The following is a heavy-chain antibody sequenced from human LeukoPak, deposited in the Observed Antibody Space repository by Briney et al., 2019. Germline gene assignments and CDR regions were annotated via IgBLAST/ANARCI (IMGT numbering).Heavy chain of an antibody. CDR3: ARDPPGDGGVTLDY. CDR1: GFTFSDYY. J-gene: IGHJ4*02. Sequence: GGSLRLSCAASGFTFSDYYMNWIRQAPGKGLEWISYISSSSDYTTYADSVKGRFTISRDNSKNSLYLQMNSLRAEDSAVYYFARDPPGDGGVTLDYWGQGTLVTVSS. CDR2: ISSSSDYT. V-gene: IGHV3-11*05. D-gene: IGHD2-8*02.